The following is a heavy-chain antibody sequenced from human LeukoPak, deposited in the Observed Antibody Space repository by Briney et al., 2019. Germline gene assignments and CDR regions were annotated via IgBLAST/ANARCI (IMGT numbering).Heavy chain of an antibody. J-gene: IGHJ4*02. CDR2: IYHSGRN. CDR1: GYSVSRGYY. V-gene: IGHV4-38-2*01. D-gene: IGHD6-19*01. Sequence: SETLSLTCAVSGYSVSRGYYGGCIRQPPGKRREGSGSIYHSGRNYYNRSLKSPVTISVETYKDQFSLKISYATAADTAVYYCARGVAVAGRGRSYFDYWGQGTLVTVSS. CDR3: ARGVAVAGRGRSYFDY.